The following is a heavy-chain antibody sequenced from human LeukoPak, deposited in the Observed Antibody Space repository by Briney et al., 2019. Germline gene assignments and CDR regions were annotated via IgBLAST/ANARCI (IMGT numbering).Heavy chain of an antibody. V-gene: IGHV3-23*01. J-gene: IGHJ4*02. CDR1: GFTFGSYT. CDR2: IVGSGGTT. CDR3: ANFNWN. D-gene: IGHD1-1*01. Sequence: GGSLRLSCAASGFTFGSYTMSWVRQAPGKGLEWVSGIVGSGGTTYYADSVKGRFTISRDNSKNTLYLQMNSLRAEDMAVYYCANFNWNWGKATLVTVSS.